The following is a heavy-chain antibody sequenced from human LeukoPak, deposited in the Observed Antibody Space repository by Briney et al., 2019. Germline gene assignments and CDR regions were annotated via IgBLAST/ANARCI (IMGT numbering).Heavy chain of an antibody. D-gene: IGHD3-22*01. CDR1: GFTVSSNY. CDR3: ARESRAGYYDSSGYYFLDY. V-gene: IGHV3-53*01. Sequence: PGGSLRLSCAASGFTVSSNYMSWVRQAPGKGLEWVSVIYSGGSTYYADSVKGRFTISRDNSKNTLYLQMNSLRAEDTAVYYCARESRAGYYDSSGYYFLDYWGQGTLVTVSS. J-gene: IGHJ4*02. CDR2: IYSGGST.